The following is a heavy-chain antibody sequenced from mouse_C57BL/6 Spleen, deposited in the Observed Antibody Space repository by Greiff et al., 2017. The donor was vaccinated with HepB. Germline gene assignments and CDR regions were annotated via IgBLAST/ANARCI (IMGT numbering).Heavy chain of an antibody. CDR1: GFTFSDYY. V-gene: IGHV5-16*01. D-gene: IGHD1-1*01. J-gene: IGHJ1*03. CDR2: INYDGSST. CDR3: ARVRITTVVAPHWYFDV. Sequence: DVKLVESEGGLVQPGSSMKLSCTASGFTFSDYYMAWVRQVPEKGLEWVANINYDGSSTYYLDSLKSRFIISRDNAKNILYLQMSSLKSEDTATYYCARVRITTVVAPHWYFDVWGTGTTVTVSS.